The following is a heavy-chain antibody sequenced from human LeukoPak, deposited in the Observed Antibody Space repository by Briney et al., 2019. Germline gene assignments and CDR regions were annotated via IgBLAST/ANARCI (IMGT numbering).Heavy chain of an antibody. CDR1: GGSFSNYY. CDR3: ARRNFYDSGGYYYVKLLAIYFDY. D-gene: IGHD3-22*01. Sequence: SETLSLTCDVYGGSFSNYYWSWIRQPPGEGLEWIGDISQSGSTNYNPSLKSRVTMSIDKSKNQFSLKLSSVTAADTAMYYCARRNFYDSGGYYYVKLLAIYFDYWGQGTLVTVSS. J-gene: IGHJ4*02. V-gene: IGHV4-34*01. CDR2: ISQSGST.